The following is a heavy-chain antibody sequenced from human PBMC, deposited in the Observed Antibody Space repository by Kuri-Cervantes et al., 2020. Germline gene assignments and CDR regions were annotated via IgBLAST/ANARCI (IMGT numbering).Heavy chain of an antibody. Sequence: ASVKVSCKASGYTFTSYDINWVRQATGQGLEWMGWMNPNSGNTGYAQKFQGRVTMTRNTSISTAYMELSSLRSEDTAVYYCATDVGYCSGGSCSLGGWFDYRGQGTLVTVSS. D-gene: IGHD2-15*01. J-gene: IGHJ4*02. CDR1: GYTFTSYD. CDR3: ATDVGYCSGGSCSLGGWFDY. CDR2: MNPNSGNT. V-gene: IGHV1-8*01.